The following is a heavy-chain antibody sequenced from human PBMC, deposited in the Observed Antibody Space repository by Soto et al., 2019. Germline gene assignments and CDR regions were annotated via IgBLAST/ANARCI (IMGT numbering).Heavy chain of an antibody. CDR1: GYTFTSYD. V-gene: IGHV1-8*01. Sequence: ASVKVSCKASGYTFTSYDINWVRQATGQGLEWMGWMNPNSGNTGYAQKFQGRVTMTRNTSISTAYMELSSLRSEDTAVYYCARESHCISTSCQGSLSDYYYYGMDVWGQGTTVTVS. J-gene: IGHJ6*02. CDR2: MNPNSGNT. D-gene: IGHD2-2*01. CDR3: ARESHCISTSCQGSLSDYYYYGMDV.